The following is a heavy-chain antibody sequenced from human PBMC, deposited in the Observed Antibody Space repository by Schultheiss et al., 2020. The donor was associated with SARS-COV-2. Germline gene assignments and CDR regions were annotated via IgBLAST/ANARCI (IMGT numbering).Heavy chain of an antibody. Sequence: ETLSLTCAVYGGSFSGYYWSWIRQPPGKGLEWIGEINHSGSTNYNPSLKSRVTISVDTSKNQFSLQLNSVTPEDTAVYYCARDYCSSTSCYNYYYYMDVWGKGTTVTVSS. CDR3: ARDYCSSTSCYNYYYYMDV. CDR2: INHSGST. J-gene: IGHJ6*03. CDR1: GGSFSGYY. V-gene: IGHV4-34*01. D-gene: IGHD2-2*01.